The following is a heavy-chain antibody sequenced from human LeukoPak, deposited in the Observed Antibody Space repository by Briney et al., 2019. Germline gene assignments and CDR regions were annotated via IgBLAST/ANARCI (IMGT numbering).Heavy chain of an antibody. CDR3: AKDQAGA. J-gene: IGHJ5*02. CDR1: GFTVSSNY. CDR2: IYSGGST. D-gene: IGHD1-26*01. V-gene: IGHV3-66*01. Sequence: GGSLRLSCAASGFTVSSNYMSWVRQAPGKGLEWVSVIYSGGSTYYADSVKGRFTISGDNGKNTLYLQMNSLGVEDAAVYHCAKDQAGAWGQGTRVTVSS.